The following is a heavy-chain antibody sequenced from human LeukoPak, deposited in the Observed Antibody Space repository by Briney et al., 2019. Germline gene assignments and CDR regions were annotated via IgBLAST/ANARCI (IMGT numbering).Heavy chain of an antibody. J-gene: IGHJ4*02. CDR2: ISGGGGST. CDR3: AKGGKWDVTPFDY. D-gene: IGHD1-26*01. V-gene: IGHV3-23*01. Sequence: GGSLRLSCAASGFTFTSYSMNWVRQAPGKGLEWVTTISGGGGSTYYADSVKGRFTISRDNSKNTLYLQVNSLRAEDTAVYYCAKGGKWDVTPFDYWGQGTLVTVSS. CDR1: GFTFTSYS.